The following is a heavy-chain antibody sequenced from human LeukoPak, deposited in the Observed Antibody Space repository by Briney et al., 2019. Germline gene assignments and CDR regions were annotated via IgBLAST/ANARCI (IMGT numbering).Heavy chain of an antibody. Sequence: SETLSLTCTVCGGSISRYYWNGLGQPGGKGGEGMGRIYKRGSTNYNPSLTSRVTMSVDTSKNQFSLKLTSVTAADTAVYYCARVDDRNYYYYFDYWGQGTLVTVSS. CDR3: ARVDDRNYYYYFDY. CDR2: IYKRGST. CDR1: GGSISRYY. V-gene: IGHV4-4*07. J-gene: IGHJ4*02. D-gene: IGHD3-22*01.